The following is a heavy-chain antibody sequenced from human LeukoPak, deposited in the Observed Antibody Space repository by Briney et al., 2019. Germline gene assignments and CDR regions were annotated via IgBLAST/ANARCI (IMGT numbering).Heavy chain of an antibody. D-gene: IGHD1-1*01. CDR2: IYPGDSDT. Sequence: RLGESLQISCKGSGYSFSTHWIGWVRQLPGKGLEWMGIIYPGDSDTRYSPSFQGQVTISADKSIDTAYLQWSSLMASDTAMYYCARQAATAYDYFDYWGQGTLVAVSS. CDR1: GYSFSTHW. V-gene: IGHV5-51*01. CDR3: ARQAATAYDYFDY. J-gene: IGHJ4*02.